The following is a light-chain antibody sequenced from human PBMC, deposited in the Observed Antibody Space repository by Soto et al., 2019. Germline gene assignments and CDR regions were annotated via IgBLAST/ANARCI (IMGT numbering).Light chain of an antibody. CDR2: EVS. CDR1: SSDVGAYDF. V-gene: IGLV2-14*01. J-gene: IGLJ1*01. Sequence: QSVLTQPASVSGSPGQSITFSCTGSSSDVGAYDFVSWYQQHPGKAPKLIISEVSDRPSGISDRFSGSKSGNTASLTISGLQAEDEADYYCTSYTRRSTYVFGTGTKVTVL. CDR3: TSYTRRSTYV.